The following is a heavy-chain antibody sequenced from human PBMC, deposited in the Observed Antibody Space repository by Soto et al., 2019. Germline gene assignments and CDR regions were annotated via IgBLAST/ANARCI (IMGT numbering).Heavy chain of an antibody. D-gene: IGHD2-21*01. V-gene: IGHV1-69*01. Sequence: QVQLVQSGAEVKKPGSSVKVSCKASGGTFSSYAISWVRQAPGQGLEWMGGIIPIFGTANYAQKFQGRVTITADESTSTAYMELSSLRSEDTAVYYCARDRPTTKGDFQKYYYAMDVWGQGTTVTVSS. CDR2: IIPIFGTA. J-gene: IGHJ6*02. CDR1: GGTFSSYA. CDR3: ARDRPTTKGDFQKYYYAMDV.